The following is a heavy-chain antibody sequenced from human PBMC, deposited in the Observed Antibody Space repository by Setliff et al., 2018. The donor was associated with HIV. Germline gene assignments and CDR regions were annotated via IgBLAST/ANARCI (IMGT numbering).Heavy chain of an antibody. D-gene: IGHD3-10*01. V-gene: IGHV4-39*07. CDR1: GGSINTGSYY. CDR3: ARARGPEGYFDS. Sequence: SLTYTVSGGSINTGSYYWGWIRQPPGKGLESIGTIYYSGSTYYKSSLKSRLTISVDTSKNQFSLKMSSVTAAGTAVYYCARARGPEGYFDSWGQGTLVTVSS. CDR2: IYYSGST. J-gene: IGHJ4*02.